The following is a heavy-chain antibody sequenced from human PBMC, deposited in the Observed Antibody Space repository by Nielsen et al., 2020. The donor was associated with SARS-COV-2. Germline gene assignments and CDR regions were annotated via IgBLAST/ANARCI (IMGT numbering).Heavy chain of an antibody. J-gene: IGHJ4*02. CDR2: ISSSSSYT. V-gene: IGHV3-11*03. CDR3: ARPVATGYSSGWYHFDY. Sequence: GESLKISCAASGFTFSDYYMSWIRQAPGKGLEWVSYISSSSSYTNYADSVKGRFTISRDNAKNSLYLQMNSLRAEDTAVYYCARPVATGYSSGWYHFDYWGQGTLVTVSS. D-gene: IGHD6-19*01. CDR1: GFTFSDYY.